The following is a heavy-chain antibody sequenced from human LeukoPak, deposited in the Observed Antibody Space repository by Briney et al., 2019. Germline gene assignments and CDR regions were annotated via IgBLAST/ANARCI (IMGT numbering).Heavy chain of an antibody. CDR1: GGSFTSSA. J-gene: IGHJ4*02. CDR3: ASLGYQMSEFNS. Sequence: SVNVSCKASGGSFTSSAISWVRQAPGQGLEWMGAIIPFYGSTNYARKFQGRLTITVDESTNTVSMDLSSLRCDDTAIYYCASLGYQMSEFNSWGPGTLITVSS. V-gene: IGHV1-69*01. D-gene: IGHD6-25*01. CDR2: IIPFYGST.